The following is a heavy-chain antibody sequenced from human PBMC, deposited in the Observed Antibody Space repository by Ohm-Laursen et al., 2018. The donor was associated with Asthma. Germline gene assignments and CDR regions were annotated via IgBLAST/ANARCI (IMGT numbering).Heavy chain of an antibody. CDR2: INSVFGTS. J-gene: IGHJ4*02. CDR3: ARKAGSCIASNCYSLDF. CDR1: GGTLGTSV. V-gene: IGHV1-69*01. Sequence: SSVTVSCKSLGGTLGTSVIGWVRQAPGQGLEWMGGINSVFGTSTYAQKFHDRFTITADESTSTVYMTLSSLTSEDTAVYYCARKAGSCIASNCYSLDFWGQGTPVTVSS. D-gene: IGHD2-15*01.